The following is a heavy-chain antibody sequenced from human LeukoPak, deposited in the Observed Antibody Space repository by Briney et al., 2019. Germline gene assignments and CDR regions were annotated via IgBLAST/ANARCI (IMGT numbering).Heavy chain of an antibody. CDR2: IYSGGST. CDR3: ARDLVVAGTPRITGPEY. J-gene: IGHJ4*02. CDR1: GFTVSSNY. Sequence: GGSLRLSCAASGFTVSSNYMSWVRQAPGKGPEWVSVIYSGGSTYYADSVKGRFTISRDNSKNTLYLQMNSLRAEDTAVYYCARDLVVAGTPRITGPEYWGQGTLVTVSS. V-gene: IGHV3-66*01. D-gene: IGHD6-19*01.